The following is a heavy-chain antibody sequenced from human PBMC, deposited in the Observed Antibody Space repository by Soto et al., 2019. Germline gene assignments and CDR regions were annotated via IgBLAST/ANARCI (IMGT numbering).Heavy chain of an antibody. CDR3: ASATYVDFWSGSPAFDI. D-gene: IGHD3-3*01. CDR2: IYYSGST. CDR1: GGSISSGDYY. V-gene: IGHV4-30-4*01. J-gene: IGHJ3*02. Sequence: SETLSLTCAVSGGSISSGDYYWSWIRQPPGKGLEWIGNIYYSGSTYSNPSLKSRVTISVDTSKNQFSLKLSSLTAADTAFYYCASATYVDFWSGSPAFDIWGQGTMVTVSS.